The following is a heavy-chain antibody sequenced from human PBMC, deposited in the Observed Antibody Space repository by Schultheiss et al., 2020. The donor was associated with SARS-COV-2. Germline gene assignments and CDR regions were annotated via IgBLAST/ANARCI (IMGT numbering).Heavy chain of an antibody. Sequence: GGSLRLSCAASGFIFNNYQMNWVRQAPGKGLEWVSYISDSDDNKYYADFVKGRFTISRDDTKNLLFLQMNSLRIEDTAVYYCARGGPRAVAPMDVWGQGTTVTVSS. CDR1: GFIFNNYQ. V-gene: IGHV3-48*03. CDR3: ARGGPRAVAPMDV. J-gene: IGHJ6*02. CDR2: ISDSDDNK. D-gene: IGHD6-19*01.